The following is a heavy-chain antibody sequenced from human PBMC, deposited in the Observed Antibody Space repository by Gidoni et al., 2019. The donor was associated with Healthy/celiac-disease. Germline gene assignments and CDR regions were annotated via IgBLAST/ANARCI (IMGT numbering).Heavy chain of an antibody. Sequence: QVPNPRVTMTTDTSTSTAYMELRSLRSDDTAVYYCARDLTDDYINMDVWGKGTTVTVSS. J-gene: IGHJ6*03. V-gene: IGHV1-18*01. D-gene: IGHD1-1*01. CDR3: ARDLTDDYINMDV.